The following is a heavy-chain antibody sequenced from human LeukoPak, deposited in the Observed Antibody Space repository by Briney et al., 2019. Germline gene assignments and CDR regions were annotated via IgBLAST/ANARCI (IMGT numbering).Heavy chain of an antibody. CDR2: ISYDGSNK. D-gene: IGHD4-17*01. Sequence: PGGSLRLSCAASGFTFSSYAMHWVRQARGKGLEWVAVISYDGSNKYYADSVKGRFTISRDNSKNTLYLQMNSLRVEDTAVYYCAKAPGSGKGTVTTSIDYWGQGTLVTVSS. CDR1: GFTFSSYA. J-gene: IGHJ4*02. CDR3: AKAPGSGKGTVTTSIDY. V-gene: IGHV3-30-3*01.